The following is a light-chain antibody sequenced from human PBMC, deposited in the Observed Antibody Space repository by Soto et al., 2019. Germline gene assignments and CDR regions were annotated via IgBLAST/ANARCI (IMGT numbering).Light chain of an antibody. CDR2: DAS. V-gene: IGKV1-33*01. Sequence: DIQMTQSPSSLSAFVGDRVTITCQASQDIRNKLNWYQQKPGKAPKLLIYDASNLETGVPSRFSGSGSGTDFTFTISSLQPEDIATYYCHQYYNLPLTFGQGTKLEIK. CDR1: QDIRNK. J-gene: IGKJ2*01. CDR3: HQYYNLPLT.